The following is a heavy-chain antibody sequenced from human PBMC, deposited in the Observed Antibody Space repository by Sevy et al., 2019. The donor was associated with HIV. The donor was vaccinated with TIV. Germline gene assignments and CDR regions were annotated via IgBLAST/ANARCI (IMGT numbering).Heavy chain of an antibody. CDR1: SGSITSLY. CDR3: AGENAWGRGYS. V-gene: IGHV4-59*08. J-gene: IGHJ4*02. D-gene: IGHD1-26*01. CDR2: IYYNGHI. Sequence: SETLSLTCTVSSGSITSLYWNWIRQPPGKGLEWVANIYYNGHINYNPSLKIRVTLSLDTSKNQFSLRLSSVTAADTAMYYCAGENAWGRGYSWGQGTLVTVSS.